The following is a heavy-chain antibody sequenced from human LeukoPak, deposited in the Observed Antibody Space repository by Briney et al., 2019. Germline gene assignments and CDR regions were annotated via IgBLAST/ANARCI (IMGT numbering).Heavy chain of an antibody. J-gene: IGHJ4*02. D-gene: IGHD3-3*01. CDR3: APAYWSGNTN. V-gene: IGHV3-74*01. CDR1: GFTFSSYW. CDR2: ISSDGSGT. Sequence: PGGSLRLSCTASGFTFSSYWMHWVRQAPGKGPVWVSRISSDGSGTNYADSVRGRFTISRDNAKNTLYLQMNSLRAEDTAVYYCAPAYWSGNTNWGRGTLVTVSS.